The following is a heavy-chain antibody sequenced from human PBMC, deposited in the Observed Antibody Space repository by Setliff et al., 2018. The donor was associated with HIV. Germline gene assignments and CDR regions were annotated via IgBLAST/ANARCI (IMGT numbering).Heavy chain of an antibody. CDR3: ARARLQGIVTAVGPRDNCLDP. CDR1: GYSFINYG. Sequence: ASVKVFCKASGYSFINYGISWVRQAPGQGPEWMGWISAYTGHTDYAPRLLGRVTMTTDTSTSTAYMELRSLTSDDTAVYYCARARLQGIVTAVGPRDNCLDPWGQGTRVTVS. J-gene: IGHJ5*02. V-gene: IGHV1-18*01. CDR2: ISAYTGHT. D-gene: IGHD1-26*01.